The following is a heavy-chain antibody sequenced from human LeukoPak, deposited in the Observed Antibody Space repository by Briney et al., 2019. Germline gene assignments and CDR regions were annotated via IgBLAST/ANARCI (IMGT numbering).Heavy chain of an antibody. CDR2: LYASGTT. J-gene: IGHJ4*02. V-gene: IGHV3-66*01. CDR1: GFGVSVNY. D-gene: IGHD1-26*01. Sequence: GGSLRLSCAASGFGVSVNYMSWVRQAPGKGLEWVSALYASGTTKYADSVKGRFTISRDTSDNTLNLQMNGLGAEDSAVYYCAAKGNGYTGIYVFAHWGQGTLVTVSS. CDR3: AAKGNGYTGIYVFAH.